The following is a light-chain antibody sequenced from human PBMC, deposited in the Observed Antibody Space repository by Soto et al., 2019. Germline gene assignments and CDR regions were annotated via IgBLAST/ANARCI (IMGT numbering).Light chain of an antibody. Sequence: QSVLTQPPSASGTPGQRVTISCSGSSSNIGSNYVYWYQQLPGTAPKLLIYRSNQRPSGVPDRFSGSKSGTSASLAISGLRSEAEADYYCAAWDNSLSGVFGGGTKLTVL. CDR2: RSN. CDR1: SSNIGSNY. CDR3: AAWDNSLSGV. J-gene: IGLJ3*02. V-gene: IGLV1-47*01.